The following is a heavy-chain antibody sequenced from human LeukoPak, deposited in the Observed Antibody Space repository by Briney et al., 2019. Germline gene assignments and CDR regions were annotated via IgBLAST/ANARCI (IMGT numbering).Heavy chain of an antibody. D-gene: IGHD3-22*01. Sequence: SETLSLTCAVYGGSFSGFYWSWIRQPPGKGLEWIGEINHSGSTNYNPFLKSRVIISVATSKNQYMLKLSSVTAADAAVDYAARRVRVLLRVDYWGQGTLVTVSS. CDR3: ARRVRVLLRVDY. V-gene: IGHV4-34*01. CDR1: GGSFSGFY. J-gene: IGHJ4*02. CDR2: INHSGST.